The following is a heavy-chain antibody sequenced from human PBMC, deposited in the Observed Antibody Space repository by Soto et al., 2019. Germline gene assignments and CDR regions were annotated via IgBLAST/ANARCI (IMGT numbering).Heavy chain of an antibody. CDR3: ARAYYDFWTSYHYGMDV. V-gene: IGHV4-30-2*01. Sequence: QLQLQESGSGLVKPSQTLSLTCAVSGVSISSDGYSWSWIRQPPGKGLEWIGFIYQSGSTYYNPSPKSRGTMSVERSKNQFSLKLTSVTAADTAVYYCARAYYDFWTSYHYGMDVWGQGTTVTVSS. J-gene: IGHJ6*02. CDR1: GVSISSDGYS. D-gene: IGHD3-3*01. CDR2: IYQSGST.